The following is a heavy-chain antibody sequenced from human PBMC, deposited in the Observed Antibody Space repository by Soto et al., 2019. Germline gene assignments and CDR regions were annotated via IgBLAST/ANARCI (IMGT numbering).Heavy chain of an antibody. CDR1: GFTFSSYA. Sequence: PGGSLRLSCAASGFTFSSYAMHWVRQAPGKGLERVAVISYDGSNKYNADSVKGRFTISRDNSKNTLYLQMNSLRAEDTAVYYCAREVVVVPAGLRTSYYGMDVWGQGTTVTVSS. J-gene: IGHJ6*02. V-gene: IGHV3-30-3*01. CDR3: AREVVVVPAGLRTSYYGMDV. D-gene: IGHD2-2*01. CDR2: ISYDGSNK.